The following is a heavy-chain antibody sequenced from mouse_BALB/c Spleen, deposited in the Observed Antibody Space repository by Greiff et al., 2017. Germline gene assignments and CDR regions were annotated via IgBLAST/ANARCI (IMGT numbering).Heavy chain of an antibody. CDR3: ARSDYDAY. CDR2: INPSTGYT. V-gene: IGHV1-7*01. Sequence: VQLQQSGAELAKPGASVKMSCKASGYTFTSYWMHWVKQRPGQGLEWIGYINPSTGYTEYNQKFKDKATLTADKSSSTAYMQLSSLTSEGSAVYYCARSDYDAYWGQGTLVTVSA. D-gene: IGHD2-4*01. CDR1: GYTFTSYW. J-gene: IGHJ3*01.